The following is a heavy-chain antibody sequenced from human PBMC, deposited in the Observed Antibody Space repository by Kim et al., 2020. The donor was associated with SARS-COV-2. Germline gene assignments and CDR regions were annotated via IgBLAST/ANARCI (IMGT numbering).Heavy chain of an antibody. D-gene: IGHD3-10*01. V-gene: IGHV1-69*13. Sequence: SVKVSCKASGGTFSGLAINWVRQAPGQRLEWMGGIIPMSGKANYTQKFQGRVTMTADESTSTAYMELRSLRLGDTAVYYCASPWAPGKYWGQGTLVTVS. CDR3: ASPWAPGKY. CDR1: GGTFSGLA. J-gene: IGHJ4*02. CDR2: IIPMSGKA.